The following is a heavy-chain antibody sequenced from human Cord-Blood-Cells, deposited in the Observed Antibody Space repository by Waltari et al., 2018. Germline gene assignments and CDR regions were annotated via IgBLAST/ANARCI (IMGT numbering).Heavy chain of an antibody. J-gene: IGHJ2*01. D-gene: IGHD7-27*01. CDR3: ATDRMGDWGSAKYWYFDL. V-gene: IGHV1-24*01. CDR1: GYTLTELS. CDR2: FDPEDGET. Sequence: QVQLVQSGAEVKKPGASVKVSCKVSGYTLTELSMHGVRQAPGKGLEWMGGFDPEDGETIYAQKFQGRVTMTEDTSTDTAYMELSSLRSEDTAVYYCATDRMGDWGSAKYWYFDLWGRGTLVTVSS.